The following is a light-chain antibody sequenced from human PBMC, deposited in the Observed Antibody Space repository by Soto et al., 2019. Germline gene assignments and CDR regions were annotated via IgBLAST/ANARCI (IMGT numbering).Light chain of an antibody. CDR3: QQYGSSLYT. Sequence: EIVLTQSPGTLSLSPGERATLSCRASQSVSSIYLAWYHQKPGQAPRLLIYGASSRATGIPDRFSGSGSGTDFTLTISRLEPEEFAVYYCQQYGSSLYTFGQGTKLEIK. V-gene: IGKV3-20*01. J-gene: IGKJ2*01. CDR1: QSVSSIY. CDR2: GAS.